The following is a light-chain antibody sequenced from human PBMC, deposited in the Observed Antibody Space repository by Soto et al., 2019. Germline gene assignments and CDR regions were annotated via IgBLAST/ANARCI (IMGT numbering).Light chain of an antibody. J-gene: IGKJ4*01. CDR2: EAS. V-gene: IGKV3D-20*01. CDR1: QSVSNNY. Sequence: EIVLTQSPATLSLSPGERATLSCGASQSVSNNYLARYQQKPGLAPRAVIDEASTRATGVPDRFSGSGSVTDFTLTISGLEPEDFAVYYCQQYDISPLTFGGWTQVE. CDR3: QQYDISPLT.